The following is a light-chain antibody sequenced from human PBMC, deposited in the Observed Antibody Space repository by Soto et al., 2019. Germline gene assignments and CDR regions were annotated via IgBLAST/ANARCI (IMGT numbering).Light chain of an antibody. J-gene: IGLJ2*01. V-gene: IGLV4-69*01. Sequence: QAVVTQSPSASASLGASVKLTCTLSSGHSSYDIAWHQQQPDKGPRFLMTVNSGGSHNKGDGIPDRFSGSSSGAERYLTISSLQSEDEAYYYCQTWGTGYVVFGGGTKLTVL. CDR3: QTWGTGYVV. CDR2: VNSGGSH. CDR1: SGHSSYD.